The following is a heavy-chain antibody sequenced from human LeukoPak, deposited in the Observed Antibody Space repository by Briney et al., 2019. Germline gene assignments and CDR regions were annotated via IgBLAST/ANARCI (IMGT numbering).Heavy chain of an antibody. Sequence: PEGSLRLSCAASGFTFSSYWMSWVRQAPGKGLEWVANIKQDGSEKYYVDSVKGRFTISRDNAKNSLYLQMNSLRAEDTAVYYCARHKKRYYFDYWGQGTLVTVSS. V-gene: IGHV3-7*01. CDR3: ARHKKRYYFDY. CDR1: GFTFSSYW. CDR2: IKQDGSEK. J-gene: IGHJ4*02.